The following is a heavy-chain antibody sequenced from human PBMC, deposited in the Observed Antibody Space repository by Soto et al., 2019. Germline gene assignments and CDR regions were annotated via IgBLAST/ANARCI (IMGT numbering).Heavy chain of an antibody. CDR2: IYHSGST. J-gene: IGHJ5*02. CDR3: ARVPSP. V-gene: IGHV4-30-2*01. Sequence: SETLSLTCAVSGGSISSGGYSWSWIRQPPGKGLEWIGYIYHSGSTYYSPSLKSRVTISVDRSKNQFSLNLSSVTAADTAVYYCARVPSPWGQGTLVTVSS. CDR1: GGSISSGGYS.